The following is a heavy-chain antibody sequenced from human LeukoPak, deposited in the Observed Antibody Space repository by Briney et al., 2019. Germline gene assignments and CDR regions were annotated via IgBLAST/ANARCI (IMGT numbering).Heavy chain of an antibody. CDR1: GGTFSSYA. CDR2: IIPIFGTA. J-gene: IGHJ6*03. D-gene: IGHD2-21*02. V-gene: IGHV1-69*13. Sequence: ASVKVSCKASGGTFSSYAISWVRQAPGQGLEWMGGIIPIFGTANYAQKFQGRVTITADESTSTAYMELSSLRSEDTAVYYCARDRGDGGRSGYYYYYMDVWGKGTTVTISS. CDR3: ARDRGDGGRSGYYYYYMDV.